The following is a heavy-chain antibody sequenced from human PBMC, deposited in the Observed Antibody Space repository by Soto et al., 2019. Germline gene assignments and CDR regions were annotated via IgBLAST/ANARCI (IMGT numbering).Heavy chain of an antibody. CDR3: ARGRSAVTTFFFDY. CDR1: GYTFTSYA. J-gene: IGHJ4*02. Sequence: QVQLVQSGAEVKKPGASVKVSCKASGYTFTSYAMHWVRQAPGQRLEWMGWINTANGNTKYSQKFQGRVTITRDTSASTAYMELNSLRSEDTAVDYCARGRSAVTTFFFDYWGQGTLVTVSS. CDR2: INTANGNT. D-gene: IGHD4-17*01. V-gene: IGHV1-3*04.